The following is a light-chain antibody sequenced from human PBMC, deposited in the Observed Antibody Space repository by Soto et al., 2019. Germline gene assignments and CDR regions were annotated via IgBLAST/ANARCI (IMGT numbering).Light chain of an antibody. J-gene: IGKJ1*01. CDR1: QSVSSY. CDR2: DAS. V-gene: IGKV3-11*01. Sequence: ENVLTQSPAPLSLSPGERDNLPCRASQSVSSYLTWYQQKPGQAPRLLIYDASNRATGIPARFSGSGSGTDFTLTISSLETEDFAVYYCQQRSNWPRTFGQGTKVDIK. CDR3: QQRSNWPRT.